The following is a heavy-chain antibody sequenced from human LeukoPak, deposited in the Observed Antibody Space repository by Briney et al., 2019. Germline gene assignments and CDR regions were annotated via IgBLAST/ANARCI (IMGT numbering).Heavy chain of an antibody. D-gene: IGHD5-18*01. Sequence: GASVKVSCKASGYTCTGYYMHWVRQAPGQGLEWMGWINPNSGGTNYAQKFQGRVTMTRDTSISTAYMELSRLRSDDTAVYYCASRGYSYGPDPDFDYWGQGTLVTVSS. V-gene: IGHV1-2*02. CDR1: GYTCTGYY. CDR3: ASRGYSYGPDPDFDY. CDR2: INPNSGGT. J-gene: IGHJ4*02.